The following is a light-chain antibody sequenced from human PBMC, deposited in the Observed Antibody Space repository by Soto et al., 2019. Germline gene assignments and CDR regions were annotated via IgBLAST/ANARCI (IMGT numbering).Light chain of an antibody. CDR2: DAS. CDR3: QQYGSSPRT. J-gene: IGKJ1*01. Sequence: EIVLTQSPGTLSLSPGERATLSCRASQSVSSSYLAWYQQKPGQAPRLLMYDASSRATGIPDRFSGSRSGTDFTLTISRLEPEDFAVYFCQQYGSSPRTFGQGTKVEIK. V-gene: IGKV3-20*01. CDR1: QSVSSSY.